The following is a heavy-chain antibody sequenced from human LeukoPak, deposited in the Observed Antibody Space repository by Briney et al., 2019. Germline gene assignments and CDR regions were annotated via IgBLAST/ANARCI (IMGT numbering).Heavy chain of an antibody. D-gene: IGHD5-24*01. CDR3: ARSVEMATRIDY. CDR1: GFTFDDYA. J-gene: IGHJ4*02. V-gene: IGHV3-9*03. CDR2: ISWNSSSI. Sequence: GRSLRLSCAAFGFTFDDYAMHWVRQAPGKGLEWVSGISWNSSSIGYADSVKGRFTISRDNAKNSLYLQMNSLRAEDMALYYCARSVEMATRIDYWGQGTLVTVSS.